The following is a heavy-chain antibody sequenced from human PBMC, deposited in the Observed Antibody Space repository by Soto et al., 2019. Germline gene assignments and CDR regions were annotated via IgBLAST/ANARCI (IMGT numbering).Heavy chain of an antibody. CDR2: ISYDGSNK. CDR1: GFTFSSYG. J-gene: IGHJ6*02. Sequence: PGGSLRLSCAASGFTFSSYGMHWVRQAPGKGLEWVAVISYDGSNKYYADSVKGRFTISRDNSKNTLYLQMNSLRAEDTAVYYCAKDRQIWSGYYMSDGMDVWGQGTTVTVSS. D-gene: IGHD3-3*01. CDR3: AKDRQIWSGYYMSDGMDV. V-gene: IGHV3-30*18.